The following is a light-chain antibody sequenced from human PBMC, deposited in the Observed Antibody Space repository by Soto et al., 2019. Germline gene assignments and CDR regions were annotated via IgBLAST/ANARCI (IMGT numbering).Light chain of an antibody. Sequence: DIVLTQSPGTLSLSPGERATLSCRASQSVSSNYLAWYQQKPGQAPRLLIHGASTRATGVPDRFSGSGFGTDFTLTISRLEPEDFAVYHCQQYGSLSWTFGQGTKVEIK. CDR1: QSVSSNY. J-gene: IGKJ1*01. CDR2: GAS. CDR3: QQYGSLSWT. V-gene: IGKV3-20*01.